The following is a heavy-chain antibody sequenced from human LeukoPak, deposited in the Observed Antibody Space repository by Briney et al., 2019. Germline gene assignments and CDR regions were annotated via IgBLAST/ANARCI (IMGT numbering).Heavy chain of an antibody. CDR1: GLTFSSYA. Sequence: GGSLRLSCAVSGLTFSSYAMHWARQAPGKGLEWVAVISYDGSNKYYADSVKGRFTISRDNSKNTLYLQMNSLRAEDTAVYYCARVRLYGDYVNAFDIWGQGTMVTVSS. D-gene: IGHD4-17*01. V-gene: IGHV3-30*04. J-gene: IGHJ3*02. CDR3: ARVRLYGDYVNAFDI. CDR2: ISYDGSNK.